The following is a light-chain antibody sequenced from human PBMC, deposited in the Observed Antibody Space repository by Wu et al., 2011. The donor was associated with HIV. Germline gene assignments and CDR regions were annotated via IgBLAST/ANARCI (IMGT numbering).Light chain of an antibody. CDR3: QQRSSWPLT. Sequence: EIVLTQSPDTLSLSPGERATLSCRASQSINNYLVWYQQKPGQAPRLLIYDASNRATGIPARFSGSGSGTDFTLTISSLEPEDFAVYYCQQRSSWPLTFGGGTKVEI. V-gene: IGKV3-11*01. CDR1: QSINNY. CDR2: DAS. J-gene: IGKJ4*01.